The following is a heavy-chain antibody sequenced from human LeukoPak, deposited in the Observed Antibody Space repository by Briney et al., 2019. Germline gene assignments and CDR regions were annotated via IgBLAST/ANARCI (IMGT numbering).Heavy chain of an antibody. Sequence: SETLSLTCTVSGGSISSYYWSWIRQPPGKGLEWIGYIYYSGSTNYNPSLKSRVTISVDTSKNQFSLKLSSVTAADTAVYYCARLDLYDSSGYYRGYYGMDVWGQGTTVTVSS. V-gene: IGHV4-59*08. D-gene: IGHD3-22*01. CDR2: IYYSGST. CDR3: ARLDLYDSSGYYRGYYGMDV. J-gene: IGHJ6*02. CDR1: GGSISSYY.